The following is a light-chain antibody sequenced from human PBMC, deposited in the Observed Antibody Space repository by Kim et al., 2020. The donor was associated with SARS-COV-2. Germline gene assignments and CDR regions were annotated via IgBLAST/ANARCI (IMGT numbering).Light chain of an antibody. CDR2: STN. CDR3: VLYMGSGIWV. V-gene: IGLV8-61*01. CDR1: SGSVSTSYY. Sequence: GGTVTLTCGLSSGSVSTSYYPSWYQQTPGQVPRTLIYSTNTRSSGVPDRFSGSILGNKAALTITGAQADDESDYYCVLYMGSGIWVFGGGTQLTVL. J-gene: IGLJ3*02.